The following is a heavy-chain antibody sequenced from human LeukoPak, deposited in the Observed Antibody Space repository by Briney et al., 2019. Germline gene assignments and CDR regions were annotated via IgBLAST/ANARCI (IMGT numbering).Heavy chain of an antibody. CDR3: ARQGSTSCSSYYYYYYYMDV. V-gene: IGHV4-4*09. CDR2: IYTSGST. J-gene: IGHJ6*03. Sequence: SETLSLTCTVSGGSISSYYWSWIRQPPGKGLEWSGYIYTSGSTNYNPSLKSRVTISVDTSKNQFSLKLSSVTAADTAVYYCARQGSTSCSSYYYYYYYMDVWGKGTTVTVSS. D-gene: IGHD2-2*01. CDR1: GGSISSYY.